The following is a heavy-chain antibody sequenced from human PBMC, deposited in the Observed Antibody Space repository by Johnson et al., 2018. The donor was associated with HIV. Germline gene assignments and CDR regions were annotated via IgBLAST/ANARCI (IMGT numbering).Heavy chain of an antibody. V-gene: IGHV3-30*18. CDR3: AKGRMGASGSYNV. CDR1: GFTFSSYG. J-gene: IGHJ3*01. D-gene: IGHD1-26*01. Sequence: QVQLVESGGGVVQPGGSLRLSCAASGFTFSSYGMHWVRQAPGKGLDWVAVISYDGSNKYYADSVKGRFTISRDNSKNTLYLQMNSLRAEDTALYYCAKGRMGASGSYNVWGQGTMVTVSS. CDR2: ISYDGSNK.